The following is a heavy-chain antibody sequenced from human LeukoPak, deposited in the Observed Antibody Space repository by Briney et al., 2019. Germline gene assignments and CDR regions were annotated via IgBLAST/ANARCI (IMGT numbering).Heavy chain of an antibody. V-gene: IGHV3-74*03. CDR3: ARDQRVTGRPDIDY. CDR2: ISSDGSST. Sequence: GGSLRLSCAAYGFTFRNHWMHWVRQTPGKGLVWVSRISSDGSSTTYADSVKGLFTISRDNAKNTLYLQMNNLRAEDTAMYYCARDQRVTGRPDIDYWGQGTLVIVSS. J-gene: IGHJ4*02. CDR1: GFTFRNHW. D-gene: IGHD6-6*01.